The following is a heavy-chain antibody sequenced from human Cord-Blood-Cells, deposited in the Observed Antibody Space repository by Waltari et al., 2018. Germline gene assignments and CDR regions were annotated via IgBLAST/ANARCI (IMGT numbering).Heavy chain of an antibody. CDR3: ARGGGHSGYDYDY. J-gene: IGHJ4*02. D-gene: IGHD5-12*01. CDR1: GYSTSSGSY. V-gene: IGHV4-38-2*02. Sequence: QVQLQESGPGLVTPSATLSLTCPVPGYSTSSGSYWGWIRQPPGKGLEWIGSNYHRGSTYYNTSLKSRVTISVDTCKNQFSLKLSSLTAADTAVYYCARGGGHSGYDYDYWGQGTLVTVSS. CDR2: NYHRGST.